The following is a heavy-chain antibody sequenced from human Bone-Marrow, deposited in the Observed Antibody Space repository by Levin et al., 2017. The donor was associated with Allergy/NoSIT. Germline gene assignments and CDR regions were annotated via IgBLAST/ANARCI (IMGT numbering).Heavy chain of an antibody. D-gene: IGHD2/OR15-2a*01. CDR2: IKEDGSEE. V-gene: IGHV3-7*01. J-gene: IGHJ4*02. CDR3: AKHVIGARTALDY. CDR1: GFSFSSYW. Sequence: GGSLRLSCTASGFSFSSYWMSWVRQAPGKGLEWVGNIKEDGSEEQYVDPVKGRFTFSRDNAKNSLYLQMNSLTAEDTAVYYCAKHVIGARTALDYWGQGTLVTVSS.